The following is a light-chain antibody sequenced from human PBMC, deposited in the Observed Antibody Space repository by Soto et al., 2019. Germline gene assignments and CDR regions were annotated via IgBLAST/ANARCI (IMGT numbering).Light chain of an antibody. J-gene: IGKJ5*01. CDR2: GAS. Sequence: EIVLTQSPGTPSLSPGERATLSCRASQSVSSSYLAWYQQKPGQAPRLLIYGASSRATGIPDRFSGSGSGTDFTLTISRLEPEDFATYYCQQFNDYPITFGQGTRLEIK. CDR3: QQFNDYPIT. V-gene: IGKV3-20*01. CDR1: QSVSSSY.